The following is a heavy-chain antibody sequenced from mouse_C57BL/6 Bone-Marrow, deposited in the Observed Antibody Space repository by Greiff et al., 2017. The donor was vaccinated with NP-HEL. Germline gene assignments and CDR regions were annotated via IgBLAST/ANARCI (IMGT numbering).Heavy chain of an antibody. Sequence: EVKRMESGGGLVKPGESLKLSCEANEYEFSDHDMSWVRKTPEKRLEWVADISSDGGSTYYPDTMKGRFIISRDNTKKTLYLQMSSLRSEDTALYYCARQLRLRGWFAYWGQGTLVTVSA. CDR2: ISSDGGST. D-gene: IGHD3-2*02. CDR1: EYEFSDHD. V-gene: IGHV5-2*01. CDR3: ARQLRLRGWFAY. J-gene: IGHJ3*01.